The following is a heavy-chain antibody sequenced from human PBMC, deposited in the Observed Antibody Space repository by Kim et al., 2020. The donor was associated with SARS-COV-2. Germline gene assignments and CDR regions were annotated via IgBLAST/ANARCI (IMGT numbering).Heavy chain of an antibody. Sequence: VKGRFTISRDNAKNSLYLQMNSLRAEDTAVYYCARVPPFYDWGYYYGMDVWGQGTTVTVSS. CDR3: ARVPPFYDWGYYYGMDV. D-gene: IGHD3-16*01. V-gene: IGHV3-11*05. J-gene: IGHJ6*02.